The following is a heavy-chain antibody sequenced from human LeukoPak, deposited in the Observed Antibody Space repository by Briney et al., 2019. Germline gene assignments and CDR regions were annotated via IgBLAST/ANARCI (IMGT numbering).Heavy chain of an antibody. J-gene: IGHJ3*02. Sequence: GGSLRLSCAASGFTFSDYYMSWIRQAPGKGLEWVSYISSSGSTICYADSVKGRFTISRDNAKNSLYLQMNSLRAEDTAVYYCAREKVYCSTTSCPTDAFDIWGQGTMVTVSS. V-gene: IGHV3-11*04. CDR3: AREKVYCSTTSCPTDAFDI. D-gene: IGHD2-2*01. CDR1: GFTFSDYY. CDR2: ISSSGSTI.